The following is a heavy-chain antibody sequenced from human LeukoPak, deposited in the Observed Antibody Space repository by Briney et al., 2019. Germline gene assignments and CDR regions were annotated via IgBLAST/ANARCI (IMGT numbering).Heavy chain of an antibody. CDR2: IRYDGSNK. V-gene: IGHV3-30*02. CDR1: GFTFSSYG. Sequence: GGSLRLSCAASGFTFSSYGMHWVRQAPGKGLEWVAFIRYDGSNKYYADSVKGRFTISRDNSKNTLYLQMNSLRAEDTAVYYCAKTSSSSWYYFDYWGRGTLVTVSS. J-gene: IGHJ4*02. D-gene: IGHD6-13*01. CDR3: AKTSSSSWYYFDY.